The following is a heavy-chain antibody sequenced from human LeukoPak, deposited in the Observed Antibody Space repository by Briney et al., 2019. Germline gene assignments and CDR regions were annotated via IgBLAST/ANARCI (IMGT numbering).Heavy chain of an antibody. D-gene: IGHD6-13*01. J-gene: IGHJ4*02. CDR3: AKGNPGYSSSWYYFDY. Sequence: GRSLRLSCAASGFTFSSYGMHWVRQAPGKGLEWVAVISYDGSNKYYADSVKGRFTISRDNSKNTLYLQMNSLRAEDTALYYCAKGNPGYSSSWYYFDYWGQGTLVTVSS. CDR1: GFTFSSYG. V-gene: IGHV3-30*18. CDR2: ISYDGSNK.